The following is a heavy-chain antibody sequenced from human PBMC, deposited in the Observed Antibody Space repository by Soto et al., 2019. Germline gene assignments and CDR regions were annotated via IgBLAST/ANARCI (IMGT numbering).Heavy chain of an antibody. D-gene: IGHD5-18*01. Sequence: PGGSLRLSCAASGFTFSSYWMHWVRQASGKGLVWVSRISSDGSTTTYADSVKGRFTISRDNAKNTLYLQMNSLRAEDTAVYYCARGGARTAMANEYWGQGALVTVSS. V-gene: IGHV3-74*01. CDR3: ARGGARTAMANEY. J-gene: IGHJ4*02. CDR1: GFTFSSYW. CDR2: ISSDGSTT.